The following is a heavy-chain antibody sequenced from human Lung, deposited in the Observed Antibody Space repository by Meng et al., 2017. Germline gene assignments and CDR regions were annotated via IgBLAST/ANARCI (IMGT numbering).Heavy chain of an antibody. CDR2: IYYSGST. V-gene: IGHV4-31*01. Sequence: SETLSLTCTVSGGSISSGGYYWSWIRQHPGKGLEWIGYIYYSGSTYDDPSLKSLVTISVDTYKNQFSLKLSSVTAADTAVYYCARVKILGARYAIDYWGHGTLVTVSS. J-gene: IGHJ4*01. D-gene: IGHD3-16*01. CDR1: GGSISSGGYY. CDR3: ARVKILGARYAIDY.